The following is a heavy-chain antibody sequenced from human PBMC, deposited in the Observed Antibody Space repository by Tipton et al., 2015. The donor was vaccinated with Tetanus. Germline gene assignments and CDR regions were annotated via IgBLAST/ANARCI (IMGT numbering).Heavy chain of an antibody. Sequence: RSLRLSCAASGFLFDDYTMHWVRQAPGKGLEWVSGITWNSGNFAYADSVKGRLTISRDNAKSSLYLQMNSLRAEDTAVYYCAKDVNWNLRYFQHWGQGTVVTVSS. J-gene: IGHJ1*01. CDR2: ITWNSGNF. V-gene: IGHV3-9*01. D-gene: IGHD1-1*01. CDR1: GFLFDDYT. CDR3: AKDVNWNLRYFQH.